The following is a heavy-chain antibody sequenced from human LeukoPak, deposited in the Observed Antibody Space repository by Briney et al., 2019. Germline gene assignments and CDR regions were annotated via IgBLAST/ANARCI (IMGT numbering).Heavy chain of an antibody. CDR2: ISRSSSYI. CDR3: ASPGYSYGFDY. CDR1: GFTFSSYS. J-gene: IGHJ4*02. Sequence: GGSLRLSCAASGFTFSSYSMNWVRQAPGKGLEWVSSISRSSSYIYYADSVKGRFTISRDNAKNSLYLQMNGLRAEDTAVYYCASPGYSYGFDYWGQGTLVTVSS. D-gene: IGHD5-18*01. V-gene: IGHV3-21*04.